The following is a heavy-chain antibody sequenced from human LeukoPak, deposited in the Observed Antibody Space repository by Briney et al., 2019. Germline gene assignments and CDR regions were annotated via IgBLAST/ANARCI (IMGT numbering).Heavy chain of an antibody. J-gene: IGHJ1*01. D-gene: IGHD3-22*01. CDR2: IYYSGTT. CDR1: GGSINNGNYY. CDR3: ARLKYYYDSSGYRAEYFQH. Sequence: SETLSLTCTVSGGSINNGNYYWSWIRQPPGKGLEWIGYIYYSGTTNYKPSLKSRVTISVDTSKNQFSLKLSSVTAADTAVYYCARLKYYYDSSGYRAEYFQHWGQGTLVTVSS. V-gene: IGHV4-61*01.